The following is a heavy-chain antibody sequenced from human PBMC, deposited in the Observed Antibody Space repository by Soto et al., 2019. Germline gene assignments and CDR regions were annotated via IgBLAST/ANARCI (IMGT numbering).Heavy chain of an antibody. D-gene: IGHD6-19*01. CDR2: INSDGSST. V-gene: IGHV3-74*01. CDR3: AKTTDGWSSAFEI. J-gene: IGHJ3*02. CDR1: GFTFSSYW. Sequence: GGALRLSCAASGFTFSSYWVHWVRQAPGKGLVWVSRINSDGSSTYYADSVKGRFTISRDNAKKTMYLQMNSLRAEDTAVYYCAKTTDGWSSAFEISGQGIMVTVSS.